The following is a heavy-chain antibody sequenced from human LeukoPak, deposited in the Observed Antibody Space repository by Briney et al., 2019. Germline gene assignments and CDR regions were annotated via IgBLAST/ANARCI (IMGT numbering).Heavy chain of an antibody. V-gene: IGHV1-69*13. CDR3: ARVSTTAMVPYFDY. CDR1: GYTLTELS. D-gene: IGHD5-18*01. Sequence: SVKVSCKVSGYTLTELSMHWVRQAPGQGLEWMGGIIPIFGTANYAQKFQGRVTITADESTSTAYMELSSLRSEDTAVYYCARVSTTAMVPYFDYWGQGTLVTVSS. CDR2: IIPIFGTA. J-gene: IGHJ4*02.